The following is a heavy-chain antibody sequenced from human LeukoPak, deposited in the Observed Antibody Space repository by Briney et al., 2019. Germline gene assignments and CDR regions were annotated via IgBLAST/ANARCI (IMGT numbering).Heavy chain of an antibody. V-gene: IGHV1-69*13. CDR2: IIPIFGTA. CDR3: ARGGYYDSSGYCLY. CDR1: GGTFSSYA. J-gene: IGHJ4*02. Sequence: GASVKVSCKASGGTFSSYAISWVRQAPGQGLEWMGGIIPIFGTANYAQKFQGRVTITADESTSTAYMELSSLRSEDTAVYYCARGGYYDSSGYCLYWGQGTLVTVSS. D-gene: IGHD3-22*01.